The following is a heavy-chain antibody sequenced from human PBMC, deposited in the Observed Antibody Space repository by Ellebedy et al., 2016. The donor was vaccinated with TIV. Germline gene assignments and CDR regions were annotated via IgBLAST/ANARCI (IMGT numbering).Heavy chain of an antibody. CDR2: ISSSSSYI. V-gene: IGHV3-21*01. J-gene: IGHJ4*02. CDR1: GFTVTSYW. CDR3: ARDHLGTAIPYDY. Sequence: GESLKISCVASGFTVTSYWMNWVRQAPGKGLEWVSSISSSSSYIYYADSVKGRFTISRDNSKNSLYLQMNSLIAEDTAVYYCARDHLGTAIPYDYWGQGTLVTVSS. D-gene: IGHD2-21*02.